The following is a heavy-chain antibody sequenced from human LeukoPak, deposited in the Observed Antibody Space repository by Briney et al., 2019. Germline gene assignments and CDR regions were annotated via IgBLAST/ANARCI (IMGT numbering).Heavy chain of an antibody. CDR3: ASLAYCGGDCYPYYFDY. J-gene: IGHJ4*02. V-gene: IGHV1-69*05. D-gene: IGHD2-21*02. CDR1: GGTFSSYA. CDR2: IIPIFGTA. Sequence: SVKVSCXASGGTFSSYAISWVRQAPGQGLEWMGGIIPIFGTANFAQKFQGRVTITTDESTSTAYMELSSLRSEDTAVYYCASLAYCGGDCYPYYFDYWGQGTLVTVSS.